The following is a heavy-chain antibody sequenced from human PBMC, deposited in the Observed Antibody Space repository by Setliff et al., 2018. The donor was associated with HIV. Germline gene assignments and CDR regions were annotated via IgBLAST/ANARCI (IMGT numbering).Heavy chain of an antibody. CDR3: ASSRPPDDSSGYLDH. J-gene: IGHJ4*01. CDR1: GFSFSSYS. D-gene: IGHD3-22*01. CDR2: ISPSSTII. Sequence: GGSLRLSCGASGFSFSSYSMNWVRQAPGKGLEWVSYISPSSTIIYYPDSVKGRFTTSRDNARDSLYLEMNSLRADDTAIYYCASSRPPDDSSGYLDHWGQGTLVTVSS. V-gene: IGHV3-48*01.